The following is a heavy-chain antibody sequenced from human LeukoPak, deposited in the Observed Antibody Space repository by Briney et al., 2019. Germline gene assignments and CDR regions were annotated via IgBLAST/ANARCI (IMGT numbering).Heavy chain of an antibody. D-gene: IGHD3-22*01. CDR2: ISDGGTT. CDR1: GFTVSSNY. Sequence: GGSLRLSCAASGFTVSSNYMSWVRQAPGKGLEWVSFISDGGTTYYTDSVRGRFTISRDNSKNTLYLQMNSLRAEDTAVYYCARGVGNYYDNSGYQNWGQGTLVTVSS. J-gene: IGHJ4*02. CDR3: ARGVGNYYDNSGYQN. V-gene: IGHV3-53*01.